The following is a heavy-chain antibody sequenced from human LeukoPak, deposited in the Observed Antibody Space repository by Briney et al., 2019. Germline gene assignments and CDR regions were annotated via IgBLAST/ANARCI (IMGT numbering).Heavy chain of an antibody. CDR1: GFTFSSYA. CDR2: ISGSGGNT. J-gene: IGHJ4*02. D-gene: IGHD3-10*01. Sequence: GGSLRLSCAASGFTFSSYAMSWVRQAPGKGLEWVSGISGSGGNTYYADSVKGRFTISRDNSNNTLYLQMNSLRAEDTAVYYCARHSRGRSYVFDYWGQGTPVTVSS. V-gene: IGHV3-23*01. CDR3: ARHSRGRSYVFDY.